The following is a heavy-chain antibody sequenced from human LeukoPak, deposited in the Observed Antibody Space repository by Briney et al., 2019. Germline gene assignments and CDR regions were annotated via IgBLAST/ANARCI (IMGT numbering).Heavy chain of an antibody. D-gene: IGHD5-18*01. CDR3: ARRGYGYSQPDY. CDR2: INQDGSTK. CDR1: GFTFSSYW. Sequence: GGSLRLSCTASGFTFSSYWMNWVRQAPGTGLEWVANINQDGSTKYYLDSVKGRFTISRDNAKNSLYLQMNSLRAEETAIYYCARRGYGYSQPDYWGQGTLVTVSS. J-gene: IGHJ4*02. V-gene: IGHV3-7*01.